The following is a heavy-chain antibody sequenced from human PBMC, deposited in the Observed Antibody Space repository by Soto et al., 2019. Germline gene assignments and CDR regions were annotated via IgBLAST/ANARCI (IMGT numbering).Heavy chain of an antibody. J-gene: IGHJ6*02. V-gene: IGHV4-34*01. Sequence: SETLSLTCAVYGGSFSGCYWSWIRQPPGKGLEWIGEINHSGSTNYNPSLKSRVTISVDTSKNQFSLNLNSVTAADTAVYYCARGGIPPSGYGIAYAMDVWGQGTTVTVSS. CDR2: INHSGST. CDR3: ARGGIPPSGYGIAYAMDV. CDR1: GGSFSGCY. D-gene: IGHD2-21*01.